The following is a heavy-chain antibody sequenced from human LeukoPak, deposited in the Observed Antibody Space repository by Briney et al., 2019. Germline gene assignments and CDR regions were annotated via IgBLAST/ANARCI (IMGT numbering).Heavy chain of an antibody. D-gene: IGHD5-18*01. CDR1: GFTFDDYA. J-gene: IGHJ3*02. V-gene: IGHV3-9*03. CDR2: ISWNSGSI. Sequence: SGGSLRLSCAASGFTFDDYAMHWVRQAPGKGLEWVSGISWNSGSIGYADSVKGRFTIHRDNAKNSLYLQMNSLRAEDMALYYCAKDMKCNTAGAFDIWGQGTMVTVSS. CDR3: AKDMKCNTAGAFDI.